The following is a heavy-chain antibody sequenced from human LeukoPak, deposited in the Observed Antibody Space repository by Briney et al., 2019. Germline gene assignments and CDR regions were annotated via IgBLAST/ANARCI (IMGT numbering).Heavy chain of an antibody. J-gene: IGHJ4*02. V-gene: IGHV3-23*01. CDR2: ISGSGGST. Sequence: PGGSLRLSCAASGFTFSSYAMSWVRQAPGKGLEWVSAISGSGGSTYYADSVKGRFTISRDNSKNTLYLQMNSLRVEDTAVYYCAKVTLYSSGWSYFDYWGQGTLVTVSS. CDR1: GFTFSSYA. D-gene: IGHD6-19*01. CDR3: AKVTLYSSGWSYFDY.